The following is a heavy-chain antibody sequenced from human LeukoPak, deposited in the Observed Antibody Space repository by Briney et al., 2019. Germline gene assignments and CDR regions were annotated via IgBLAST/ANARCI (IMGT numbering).Heavy chain of an antibody. V-gene: IGHV1-18*01. D-gene: IGHD3-9*01. Sequence: GASVKVSCKASGYTFTSYGISWVRQAPGQGLEWMGWISAYNGNTNYAQKLQGRVTMTTDTSTSTAYMELRSLRSDDTAVYYCAREHYDILTGYPTENFDYWGQGTLVTVSS. CDR1: GYTFTSYG. CDR2: ISAYNGNT. CDR3: AREHYDILTGYPTENFDY. J-gene: IGHJ4*02.